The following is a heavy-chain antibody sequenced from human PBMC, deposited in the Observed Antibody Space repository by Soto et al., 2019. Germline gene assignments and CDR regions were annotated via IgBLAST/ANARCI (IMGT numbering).Heavy chain of an antibody. V-gene: IGHV4-34*01. Sequence: QVQLQQWGAGLLKPSETLSLTCAVYGGSFSGYYWSWIRQPPGKGLEWIGEINHSGSTNYNPSLRSRATISVDTSNNQFSLKLSSVTAADTAVYYCARGLGSDDPWGQGTLVTVSS. CDR2: INHSGST. J-gene: IGHJ5*02. CDR1: GGSFSGYY. CDR3: ARGLGSDDP. D-gene: IGHD7-27*01.